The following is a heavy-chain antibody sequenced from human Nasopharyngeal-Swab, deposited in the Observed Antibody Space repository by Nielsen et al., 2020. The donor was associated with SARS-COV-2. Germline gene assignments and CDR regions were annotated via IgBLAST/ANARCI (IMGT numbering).Heavy chain of an antibody. D-gene: IGHD6-13*01. CDR2: ISDGGGST. J-gene: IGHJ6*02. V-gene: IGHV3-23*01. CDR1: GFTFSYYA. CDR3: AKVLAAAVAYYYGMDV. Sequence: GESLKISCADTGFTFSYYAMNWVRQAPGEGLEWVSGISDGGGSTSYADSAKGRFTISRDNSKKTLYLQMNSLTAEDTAVYYCAKVLAAAVAYYYGMDVWGQGTTVTVSS.